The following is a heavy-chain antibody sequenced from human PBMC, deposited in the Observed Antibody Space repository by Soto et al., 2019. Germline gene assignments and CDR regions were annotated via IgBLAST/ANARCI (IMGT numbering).Heavy chain of an antibody. CDR2: INHSGST. J-gene: IGHJ4*02. Sequence: QVQLQQWGAGLLKPSETLSLTCAVYGGSFSGYYWSWIRQPPGKGLEWIGEINHSGSTNYNPSLKSRVTISVXXSXKXXSLKLSSVTAADTAVYYCARAAPVTMVRGVIWFDYWGQGTLVTVSS. V-gene: IGHV4-34*01. CDR1: GGSFSGYY. CDR3: ARAAPVTMVRGVIWFDY. D-gene: IGHD3-10*01.